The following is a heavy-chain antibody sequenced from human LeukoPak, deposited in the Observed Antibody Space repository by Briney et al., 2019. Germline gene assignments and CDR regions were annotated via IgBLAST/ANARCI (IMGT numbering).Heavy chain of an antibody. J-gene: IGHJ6*03. CDR1: GFTFSSYA. D-gene: IGHD6-25*01. V-gene: IGHV3-23*01. Sequence: PGGSLRLSCAASGFTFSSYAMSWVRQAPGKGLEWVSAISGSGGSTYYAASVKGRFTISRDNSKNTLYLQMNSLRAEDTAVYYCAKRDSEQRYYYNYMDVWGKGTTVTVSS. CDR3: AKRDSEQRYYYNYMDV. CDR2: ISGSGGST.